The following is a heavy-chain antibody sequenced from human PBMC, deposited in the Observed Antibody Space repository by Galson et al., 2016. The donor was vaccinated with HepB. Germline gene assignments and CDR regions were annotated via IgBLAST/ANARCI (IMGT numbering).Heavy chain of an antibody. Sequence: QSGAEVKKPGESLKISCKGSGYSFSSYWIGWVRQSPGEGLEWMGIIYPGDSDTKYNPSLEGQVTISADTSLRTAYLQVNGLKTSDTATYYCARRSRYYDSNGYPRDDFDTWGQGTLLTVSS. CDR1: GYSFSSYW. D-gene: IGHD3-22*01. J-gene: IGHJ3*02. V-gene: IGHV5-51*01. CDR2: IYPGDSDT. CDR3: ARRSRYYDSNGYPRDDFDT.